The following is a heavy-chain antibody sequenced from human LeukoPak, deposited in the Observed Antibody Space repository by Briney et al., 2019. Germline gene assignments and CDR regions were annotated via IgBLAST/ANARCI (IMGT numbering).Heavy chain of an antibody. CDR3: ARHVRTSYAPYYYYYMDV. J-gene: IGHJ6*03. CDR1: GYSFTNYW. V-gene: IGHV5-51*01. Sequence: GESLKISFKGSGYSFTNYWIGWVRQMPGKGLELMGIIYPGDSDTRYSPSFQGPVTISADKPISPAYLQWSRLKASDTAMYYCARHVRTSYAPYYYYYMDVWGKGTTVTVSS. CDR2: IYPGDSDT. D-gene: IGHD2-2*01.